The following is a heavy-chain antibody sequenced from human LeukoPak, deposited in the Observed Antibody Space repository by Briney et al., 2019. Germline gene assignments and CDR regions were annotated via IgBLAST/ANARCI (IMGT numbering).Heavy chain of an antibody. CDR3: ARVGTNWYFDL. Sequence: PGGSLRLSCAASGFTFSSYWMHWVRQAPGKGLVWVSHINNDGGSITYADSVKGRFTISRDNAKNTVFLQMNSLRAEDTAVYYCARVGTNWYFDLWGRGALVTVPS. CDR1: GFTFSSYW. CDR2: INNDGGSI. J-gene: IGHJ2*01. D-gene: IGHD3-10*01. V-gene: IGHV3-74*01.